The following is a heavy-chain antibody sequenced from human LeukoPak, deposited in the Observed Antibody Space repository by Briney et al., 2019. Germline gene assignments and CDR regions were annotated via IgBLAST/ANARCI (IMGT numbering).Heavy chain of an antibody. D-gene: IGHD5-18*01. CDR2: IIPIFGTA. CDR3: ARDQGYRYGYGDFDY. CDR1: GGTFRSYA. J-gene: IGHJ4*02. Sequence: SVKVSCKASGGTFRSYATSWVRQAPGQGLEWTGGIIPIFGTANYAQKFQGRVTITADESTSTAYMELSSLRSEDTAVYYCARDQGYRYGYGDFDYWGQGTLVTVSS. V-gene: IGHV1-69*01.